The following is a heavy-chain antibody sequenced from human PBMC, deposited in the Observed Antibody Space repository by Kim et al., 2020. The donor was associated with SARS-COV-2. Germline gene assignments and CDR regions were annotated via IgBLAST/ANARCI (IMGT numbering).Heavy chain of an antibody. Sequence: ASVKVSCKASGYTFTGYYMHWVRQAPGQGLEWMGRINPNSGGTNYAQKFQGRVTMTRDTSISTAYMELSRLRSDDTAVYYCARETYYDRKFDYWGQGTLVTVSS. V-gene: IGHV1-2*06. CDR1: GYTFTGYY. J-gene: IGHJ4*02. D-gene: IGHD3-22*01. CDR3: ARETYYDRKFDY. CDR2: INPNSGGT.